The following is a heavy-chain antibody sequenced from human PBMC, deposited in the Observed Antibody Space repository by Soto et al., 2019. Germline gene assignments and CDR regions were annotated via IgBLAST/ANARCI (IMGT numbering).Heavy chain of an antibody. V-gene: IGHV3-13*01. J-gene: IGHJ4*02. CDR2: VGTAGDT. Sequence: EVQLVESGGNLAQPGGSLRLSCRASGFTFSGYDMHWVRQLTNGGLEWVSVVGTAGDTYYSDSVKGRFTISRENGVNSVYLQMSDLGVEDTAVYYCARAIRFGGYYFDFWGQGTPVIVSS. CDR3: ARAIRFGGYYFDF. D-gene: IGHD3-10*01. CDR1: GFTFSGYD.